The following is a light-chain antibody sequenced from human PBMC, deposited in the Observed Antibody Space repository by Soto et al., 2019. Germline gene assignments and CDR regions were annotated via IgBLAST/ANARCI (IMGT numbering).Light chain of an antibody. CDR3: QQYGSSPRT. CDR2: GAS. V-gene: IGKV3-20*01. J-gene: IGKJ1*01. Sequence: LAQAHGCRLLDPRGSAHRSSVASQSVSSSYLAWYQQKPGQAPRLLIYGASSRATGIPDRFSGSGSGTDFTLTISRLEPEDFAVYYCQQYGSSPRTFGQGTKVDIK. CDR1: QSVSSSY.